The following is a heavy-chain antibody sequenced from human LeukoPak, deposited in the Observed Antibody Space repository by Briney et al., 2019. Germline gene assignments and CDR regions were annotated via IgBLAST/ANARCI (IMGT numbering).Heavy chain of an antibody. CDR1: GDSISSSY. J-gene: IGHJ4*02. CDR2: ISASGNT. Sequence: PSETLFLTCTVSGDSISSSYWNWIRQTPGKGLEWIGYISASGNTNYNPSLKSRIIISVDMSKNQFSLKLSSMTAADTAVYYCARLIPGTTGLRKNYFDYWGQGTLVTVSS. D-gene: IGHD1-20*01. V-gene: IGHV4-4*09. CDR3: ARLIPGTTGLRKNYFDY.